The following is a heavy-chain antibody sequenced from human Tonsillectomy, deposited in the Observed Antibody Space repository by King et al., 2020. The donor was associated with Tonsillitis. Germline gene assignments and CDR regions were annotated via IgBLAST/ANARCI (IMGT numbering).Heavy chain of an antibody. CDR2: INPNSGST. V-gene: IGHV1-2*02. CDR1: GYTFTGYY. CDR3: ARDREGGYTLSEGDY. Sequence: MQLVQSGAEVKKPGASVKVSCKASGYTFTGYYMHWVRQAPGQGLEWMGWINPNSGSTNYAQKFQGRVTMTRDTSISTAYMELSRLRSDDTAVYYCARDREGGYTLSEGDYWGQGTLVTVSS. J-gene: IGHJ4*02. D-gene: IGHD5-12*01.